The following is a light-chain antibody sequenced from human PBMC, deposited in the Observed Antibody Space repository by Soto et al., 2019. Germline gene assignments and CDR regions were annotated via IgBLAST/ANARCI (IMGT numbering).Light chain of an antibody. CDR2: GAS. CDR1: QRVSSN. CDR3: QQYSAWPLT. Sequence: EIVMTQSPVILSVSPGERATIFCRASQRVSSNFLAWYQHKPGQAPRLLIHGASTRATGVPARFSGSASETEFTLSISSLQSEDFAVYYCQQYSAWPLTFGGGTKVEIK. V-gene: IGKV3-15*01. J-gene: IGKJ4*01.